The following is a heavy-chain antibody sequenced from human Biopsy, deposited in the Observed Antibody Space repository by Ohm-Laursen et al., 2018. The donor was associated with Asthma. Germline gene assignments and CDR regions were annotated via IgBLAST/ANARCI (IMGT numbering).Heavy chain of an antibody. Sequence: SLRLSCTAPGFTFSNYGMHWVRQAPGKGLDWVAVISFDGSNKNYTDSVKGRFAISRDNSRNTLHLQMNSLRAEDTAVYYCAKDVFPGWELRRGPDYWGQGTLVTVSS. CDR3: AKDVFPGWELRRGPDY. D-gene: IGHD1-26*01. CDR1: GFTFSNYG. V-gene: IGHV3-30*18. CDR2: ISFDGSNK. J-gene: IGHJ4*02.